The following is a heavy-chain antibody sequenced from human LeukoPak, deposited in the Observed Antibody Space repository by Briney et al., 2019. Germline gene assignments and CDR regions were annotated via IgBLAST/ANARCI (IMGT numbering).Heavy chain of an antibody. D-gene: IGHD3-22*01. CDR1: GFTFDDYA. CDR3: AKDARRYYYDSSGYHDY. J-gene: IGHJ4*02. Sequence: GGSLGLSCAASGFTFDDYAMHWVRQAPGKGLEWVSGISWNSGSIDYADSVKGRFTISRDNAKNSLYLQMNSLRAEDTALYYCAKDARRYYYDSSGYHDYWGQGTLVTVSS. V-gene: IGHV3-9*01. CDR2: ISWNSGSI.